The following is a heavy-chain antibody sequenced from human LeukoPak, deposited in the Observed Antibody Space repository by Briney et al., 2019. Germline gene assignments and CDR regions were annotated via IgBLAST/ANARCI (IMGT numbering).Heavy chain of an antibody. V-gene: IGHV4-31*03. J-gene: IGHJ4*02. D-gene: IGHD2-2*01. CDR3: ASQLRYCSSTSCPPNYFDY. Sequence: SETLSLTCTVSGGSISSGGYYWSWIRQHPGKGLEWIGYIYYSGSTYYNPSLKSRVTISVDTSKNQFSLKLSSVTAADTAVYYCASQLRYCSSTSCPPNYFDYWGQGTLVTVSS. CDR2: IYYSGST. CDR1: GGSISSGGYY.